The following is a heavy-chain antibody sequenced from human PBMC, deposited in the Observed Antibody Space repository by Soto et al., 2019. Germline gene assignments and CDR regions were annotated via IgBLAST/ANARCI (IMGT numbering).Heavy chain of an antibody. CDR1: GGIFSSYA. J-gene: IGHJ4*02. D-gene: IGHD3-22*01. CDR3: ARCRAKYYYDSSGYTAVLDY. Sequence: SVKVSCKAPGGIFSSYAISWVRQAPGQGLEWMGGIIPVFATTHYARKFQGRLTITADESTTTAYMELTSLRSEDTAVYYCARCRAKYYYDSSGYTAVLDYWGQGXLVTVHS. CDR2: IIPVFATT. V-gene: IGHV1-69*13.